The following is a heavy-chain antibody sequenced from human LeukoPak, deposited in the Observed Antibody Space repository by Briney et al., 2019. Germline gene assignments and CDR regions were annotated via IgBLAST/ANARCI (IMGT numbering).Heavy chain of an antibody. D-gene: IGHD3-22*01. CDR2: IYYSGST. J-gene: IGHJ4*02. Sequence: SETLSLTCTVSGGSISSYYWSWIRQPPGKGLEWIGYIYYSGSTNYNPSLKSRVTISVDTSKNQFSLKLSSVTAADTAVYYCARAVYGSSGYYYLHHDYWGQGTLVTVSS. V-gene: IGHV4-59*01. CDR3: ARAVYGSSGYYYLHHDY. CDR1: GGSISSYY.